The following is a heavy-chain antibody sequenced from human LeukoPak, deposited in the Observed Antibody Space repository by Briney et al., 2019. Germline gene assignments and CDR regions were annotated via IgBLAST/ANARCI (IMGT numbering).Heavy chain of an antibody. V-gene: IGHV4-4*07. CDR2: IYTSGST. CDR1: GGSISSYY. D-gene: IGHD3-10*01. J-gene: IGHJ6*03. CDR3: AREYYGSGSPLNWDYYYMDV. Sequence: SETLSLTCTVSGGSISSYYWSWIRQPAGKGLEWIGRIYTSGSTNYNPSLKSRVTMSVDTSKNQFSLKLSSVTAADTAVYYCAREYYGSGSPLNWDYYYMDVWGKGTTVTVSS.